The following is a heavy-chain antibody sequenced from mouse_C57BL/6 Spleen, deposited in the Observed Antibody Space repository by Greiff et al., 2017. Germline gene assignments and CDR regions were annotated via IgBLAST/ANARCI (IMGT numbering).Heavy chain of an antibody. Sequence: QVQLQQPGAELVKPGASVKLSCKASGYTFTSYWMHWVKQRPGQGLEWIGMIHPTSGSTNYNEKFKSKATLTVDKSSSTAYMQLSSLTSEDSAVYYCARREDGYYYAMDYWGQGTSVTVSS. D-gene: IGHD2-3*01. V-gene: IGHV1-64*01. J-gene: IGHJ4*01. CDR3: ARREDGYYYAMDY. CDR1: GYTFTSYW. CDR2: IHPTSGST.